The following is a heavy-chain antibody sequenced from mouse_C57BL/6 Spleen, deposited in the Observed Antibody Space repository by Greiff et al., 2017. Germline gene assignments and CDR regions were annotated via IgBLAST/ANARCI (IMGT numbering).Heavy chain of an antibody. CDR1: GYTFTSYW. CDR2: IDPSDSYT. Sequence: VQLQQPGAELVMPGASVKLSCKASGYTFTSYWMHWVKQRPGQGLEWIGEIDPSDSYTNYNQKFKGKSTLTVDKSSSTAYMQLSSLTSEDSAVYYCAAREGVYYYGLDYWGQGTTLTVSS. J-gene: IGHJ2*01. D-gene: IGHD1-1*01. V-gene: IGHV1-69*01. CDR3: AAREGVYYYGLDY.